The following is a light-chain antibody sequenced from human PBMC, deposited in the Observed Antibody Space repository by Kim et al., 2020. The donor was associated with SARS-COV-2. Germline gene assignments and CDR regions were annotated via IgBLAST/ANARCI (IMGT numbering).Light chain of an antibody. J-gene: IGKJ1*01. CDR3: QQYSPHSWT. CDR1: QSNSTW. Sequence: ASIGESGTITWRGSQSNSTWLAWDQQKPRKAPNLRIYDAYSLQSGVPSRFSGSGSGTEFSLTISSLQPDDLATYYCQQYSPHSWTFGQGTKVDIK. V-gene: IGKV1-5*01. CDR2: DAY.